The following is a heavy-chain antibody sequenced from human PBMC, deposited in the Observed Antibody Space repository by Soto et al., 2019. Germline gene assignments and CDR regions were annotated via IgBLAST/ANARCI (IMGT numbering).Heavy chain of an antibody. J-gene: IGHJ4*02. V-gene: IGHV1-69*13. CDR1: GGTFSSYT. CDR3: ASGYYDSSGYFGY. Sequence: RASVKVSCKASGGTFSSYTISWVRQAPGQGLEWMGGIIPIFGTANYAQKFQGRVTITADESTSTAYMELSSLRSEDTAVYYCASGYYDSSGYFGYWGQGTLVTVSS. CDR2: IIPIFGTA. D-gene: IGHD3-22*01.